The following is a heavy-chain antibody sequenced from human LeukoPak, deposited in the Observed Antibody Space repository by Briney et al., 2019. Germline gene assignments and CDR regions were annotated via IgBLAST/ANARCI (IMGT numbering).Heavy chain of an antibody. V-gene: IGHV3-11*01. CDR1: GFTFSDYN. Sequence: GGSLRLSCAASGFTFSDYNMRWIRQAPGKGLEWVSSISRSGSTKYYADSVKGRFTISRDNAKNSLFLQMNSLRAEDTAVYYCAREAAVAGNFDYWGQGTLVTVSS. J-gene: IGHJ4*02. CDR2: ISRSGSTK. CDR3: AREAAVAGNFDY. D-gene: IGHD6-19*01.